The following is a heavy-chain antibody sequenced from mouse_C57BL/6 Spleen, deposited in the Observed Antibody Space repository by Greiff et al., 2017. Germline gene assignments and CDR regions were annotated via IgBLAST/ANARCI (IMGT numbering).Heavy chain of an antibody. V-gene: IGHV5-16*01. CDR2: INFDGSST. CDR3: ARGGYYGSSDWFAY. J-gene: IGHJ3*01. CDR1: GFTFSDYY. D-gene: IGHD1-1*01. Sequence: EVKLMESEGGLVQPGSSMKLSCTASGFTFSDYYMAWVRQVPEKGLEWVANINFDGSSTYYLDSLTSRFIISRDNAKNILYLQMSSLKSRDTATYYCARGGYYGSSDWFAYWGQGTLVTVSA.